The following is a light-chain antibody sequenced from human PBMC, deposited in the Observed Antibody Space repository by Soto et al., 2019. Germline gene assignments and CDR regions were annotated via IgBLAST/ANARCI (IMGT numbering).Light chain of an antibody. J-gene: IGKJ1*01. CDR3: QQYGSSGT. Sequence: EIVLTQSPGTLSLSPGERATISCRASQSVSNNYLAWYQQKPGQAPRLLIYGASNRATGIPDRFSGSGSGTDFTLTMSRLEPEDFAVYFCQQYGSSGTFGQGTKVEIK. CDR2: GAS. V-gene: IGKV3-20*01. CDR1: QSVSNNY.